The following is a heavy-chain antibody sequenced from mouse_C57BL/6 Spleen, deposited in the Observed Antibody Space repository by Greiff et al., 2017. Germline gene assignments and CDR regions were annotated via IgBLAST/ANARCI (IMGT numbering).Heavy chain of an antibody. V-gene: IGHV1-55*01. CDR3: AMGLDGYYYAMDY. CDR2: IYPGSGST. Sequence: QVQLQQPGAELVKPGASVKMSCKASGYTFTSYWITWVKQRPGQGLEWIGDIYPGSGSTNYNEKFKSKATLTVDTSSSTAYMQLSSLTSEDSAVYYCAMGLDGYYYAMDYWGQGTSVTVSS. D-gene: IGHD2-3*01. J-gene: IGHJ4*01. CDR1: GYTFTSYW.